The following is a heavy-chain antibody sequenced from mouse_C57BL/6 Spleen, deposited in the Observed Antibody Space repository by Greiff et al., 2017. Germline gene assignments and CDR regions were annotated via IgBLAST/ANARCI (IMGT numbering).Heavy chain of an antibody. CDR2: IRSKSNNYAT. CDR3: VRVYYGNYVAMDY. CDR1: GFSFNTYA. D-gene: IGHD2-1*01. J-gene: IGHJ4*01. V-gene: IGHV10-1*01. Sequence: EVQLVESGGGLVQPKGSLKLSCAASGFSFNTYAMNWVRQAPGKGLEWVARIRSKSNNYATYYADSVKDRFTISRDDSESMLYLQMNNLKTEDTAMYYCVRVYYGNYVAMDYWGQGTSVTVSS.